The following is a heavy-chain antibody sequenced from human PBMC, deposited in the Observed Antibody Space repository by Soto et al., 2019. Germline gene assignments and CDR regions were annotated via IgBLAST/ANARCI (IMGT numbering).Heavy chain of an antibody. CDR3: AADRTYCGGDCYVD. CDR1: GGTFSRRP. V-gene: IGHV1-69*13. D-gene: IGHD2-21*02. CDR2: IIPMLGTS. J-gene: IGHJ4*02. Sequence: GASVKVSCKASGGTFSRRPFSWVRQAPGQGLEWMGGIIPMLGTSSYAQKFQGRVIITADESTTTAYMELSSLRSEDTAVYYCAADRTYCGGDCYVDWGQGTLVTVSS.